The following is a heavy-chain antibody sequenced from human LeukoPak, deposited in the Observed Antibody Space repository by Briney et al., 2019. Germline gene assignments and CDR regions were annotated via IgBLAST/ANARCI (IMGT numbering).Heavy chain of an antibody. CDR1: GFTFSNYA. J-gene: IGHJ4*02. V-gene: IGHV3-23*01. CDR3: AKDLSSGWYSSDY. CDR2: ISGSGGST. Sequence: PGGSLRLSCAASGFTFSNYAMSWVRQAPGKGLEWVSAISGSGGSTYYADSVKGRFTISRDNSKNTLYLQMNSLRAEDTAVYYCAKDLSSGWYSSDYWGQGTLVTVSS. D-gene: IGHD6-19*01.